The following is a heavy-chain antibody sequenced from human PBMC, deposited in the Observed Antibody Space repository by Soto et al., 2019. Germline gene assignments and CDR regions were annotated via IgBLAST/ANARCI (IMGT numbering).Heavy chain of an antibody. V-gene: IGHV4-34*01. Sequence: PSETLSLTCAVYGGSFSGYYWTWIRQPPGTGLEWIGEINHSGSTYYNPSLKSRVTISVDRSKNQFSLKLSSVTAADTAVYYCAREGDYYDSSGIDAFDIWGQGTMVTVSS. D-gene: IGHD3-22*01. CDR3: AREGDYYDSSGIDAFDI. CDR2: INHSGST. CDR1: GGSFSGYY. J-gene: IGHJ3*02.